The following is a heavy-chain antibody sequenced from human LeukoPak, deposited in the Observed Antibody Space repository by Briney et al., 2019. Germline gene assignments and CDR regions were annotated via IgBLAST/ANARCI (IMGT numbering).Heavy chain of an antibody. D-gene: IGHD6-19*01. Sequence: PSETLSLTCTVSGGSISSSSYYWGWIRLPPGKGLEWIGIIHYSGSTYYNLSLKSRVTISVDTSKNQFSLKLSSVTAADTAVYYCARFVYDSSGWSYYFDYWGQGTLVTVSS. CDR2: IHYSGST. CDR1: GGSISSSSYY. J-gene: IGHJ4*02. V-gene: IGHV4-39*01. CDR3: ARFVYDSSGWSYYFDY.